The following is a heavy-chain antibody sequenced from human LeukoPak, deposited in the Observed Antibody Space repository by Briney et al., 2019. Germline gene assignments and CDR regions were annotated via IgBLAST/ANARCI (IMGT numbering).Heavy chain of an antibody. CDR3: ARGYYDSSGYYQTFDP. CDR1: GYTFTSYD. V-gene: IGHV1-8*01. CDR2: MNPNSGST. Sequence: ASVKVSCEASGYTFTSYDINWVRQATGQGLEWMGWMNPNSGSTGHAQKFQGRVTMTRNTSISTAYMELSSLRSEDTAVYYCARGYYDSSGYYQTFDPWGQGTLVTVSS. D-gene: IGHD3-22*01. J-gene: IGHJ5*02.